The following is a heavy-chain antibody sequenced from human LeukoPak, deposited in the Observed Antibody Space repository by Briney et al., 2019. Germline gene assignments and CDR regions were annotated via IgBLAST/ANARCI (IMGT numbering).Heavy chain of an antibody. Sequence: SETLSLTCTVSGGSISSYYWSWIRQPPGKGLEWIGFIYYSGGTNYNPSLQSRVTISVDTSKKQFSLKLSSVTAADTAVYYCARAQYGGYYGMDVWGQGTTVTVSS. D-gene: IGHD2-8*01. CDR3: ARAQYGGYYGMDV. CDR1: GGSISSYY. CDR2: IYYSGGT. V-gene: IGHV4-59*01. J-gene: IGHJ6*02.